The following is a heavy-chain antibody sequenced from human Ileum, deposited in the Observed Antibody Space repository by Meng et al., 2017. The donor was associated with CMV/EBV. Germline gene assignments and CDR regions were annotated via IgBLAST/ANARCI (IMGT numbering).Heavy chain of an antibody. D-gene: IGHD2-2*01. J-gene: IGHJ4*02. V-gene: IGHV3-23*01. CDR1: FSSYA. CDR3: AKNPGYCSSTSCYFLGVDY. Sequence: FSSYAMGWVRQAPGEGLEWVSAISGSGGSTYYADYVKGRFTISRDNSKNTLYLQMNSLRAEDTAVYYCAKNPGYCSSTSCYFLGVDYWGQGTLVTVSS. CDR2: ISGSGGST.